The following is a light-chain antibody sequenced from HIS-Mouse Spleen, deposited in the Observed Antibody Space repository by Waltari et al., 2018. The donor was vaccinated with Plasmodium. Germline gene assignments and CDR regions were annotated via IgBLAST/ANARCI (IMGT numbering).Light chain of an antibody. CDR3: QQYDNLPLT. CDR2: DAS. J-gene: IGKJ4*01. CDR1: QDIRNY. Sequence: DIQMTQSPSSLSASVGDIVTITCQASQDIRNYLNWYQQKPGKPPKLLIYDASNLETGVPSRFSGSGSGTDFTFTISSLQPEDIATYYCQQYDNLPLTFGGGTKVEIK. V-gene: IGKV1-33*01.